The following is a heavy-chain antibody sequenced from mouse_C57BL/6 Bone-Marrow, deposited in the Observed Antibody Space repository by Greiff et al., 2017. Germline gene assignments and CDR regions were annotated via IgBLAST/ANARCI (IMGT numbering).Heavy chain of an antibody. CDR2: IDPSDSYT. V-gene: IGHV1-69*01. CDR1: GYTFTSYW. D-gene: IGHD2-4*01. J-gene: IGHJ4*01. CDR3: ARIYYDYEDYYAMDY. Sequence: QVQLQQPGAELVMPGASVKLSCKASGYTFTSYWMHWVKQRPGQGLEWIGEIDPSDSYTNYNQKVKGKSTLTVYKSSSTAYMQLSSLTSEDSAFYYCARIYYDYEDYYAMDYWGQGTSVTVSS.